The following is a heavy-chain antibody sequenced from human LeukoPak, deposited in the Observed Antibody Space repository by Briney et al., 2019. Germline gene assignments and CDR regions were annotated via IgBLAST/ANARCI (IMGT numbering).Heavy chain of an antibody. CDR2: IYYSGST. CDR3: ARIRFGESSAFDI. D-gene: IGHD3-10*01. V-gene: IGHV4-61*08. J-gene: IGHJ3*02. CDR1: GGSISSGGYY. Sequence: SEILSLTCTVSGGSISSGGYYWSWIRQPPGKGLEWVGYIYYSGSTNFNPSLKSRVTISVDTSKNQFSLKLSSVTAADTAVYYCARIRFGESSAFDIWGQGTMVTVSS.